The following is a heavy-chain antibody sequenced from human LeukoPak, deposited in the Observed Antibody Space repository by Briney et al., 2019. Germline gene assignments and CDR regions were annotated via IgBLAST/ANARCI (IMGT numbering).Heavy chain of an antibody. CDR3: ALPGGRGGNAYWYFDL. V-gene: IGHV2-5*02. CDR1: GFSLSTSGVG. CDR2: IYWDDDK. Sequence: SGPTLVKPTQTLTLTCTFSGFSLSTSGVGVGWIRQPPGKALEWLALIYWDDDKRYSPSLKSRLTITKDTSKNQVVLTMTNMDPVDTATYYCALPGGRGGNAYWYFDLWGRGTLVTVSS. J-gene: IGHJ2*01. D-gene: IGHD3-10*01.